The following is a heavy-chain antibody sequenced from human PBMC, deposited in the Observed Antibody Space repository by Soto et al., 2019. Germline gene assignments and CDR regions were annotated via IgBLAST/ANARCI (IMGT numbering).Heavy chain of an antibody. V-gene: IGHV1-69*02. D-gene: IGHD3-10*01. CDR3: GGRMSSGYYYGMDV. J-gene: IGHJ6*02. CDR2: IIPILGIA. CDR1: GGTFSSYT. Sequence: QVQLVQSGAEVKKPGSSVKVSCKASGGTFSSYTISWVRQAPGQGLEWMGRIIPILGIANYAQKFQGRVTITADKSTSTAYMELSSLRSQDTAVYYCGGRMSSGYYYGMDVWGQGPTVNVSS.